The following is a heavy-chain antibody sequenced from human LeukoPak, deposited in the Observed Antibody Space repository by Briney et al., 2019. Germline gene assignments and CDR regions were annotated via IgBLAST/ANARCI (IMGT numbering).Heavy chain of an antibody. J-gene: IGHJ4*02. CDR2: TSSSGNTI. D-gene: IGHD5-18*01. Sequence: GGSLRLSCAASGFTFSSYEMNWVRQAPGKGLEWVSYTSSSGNTIYYADSVKGRFTISRDNAKNSLYLQMNSLRVEDTAVYYCARGRYSYGLYYFDYWGQRTLVTVSS. CDR3: ARGRYSYGLYYFDY. CDR1: GFTFSSYE. V-gene: IGHV3-48*03.